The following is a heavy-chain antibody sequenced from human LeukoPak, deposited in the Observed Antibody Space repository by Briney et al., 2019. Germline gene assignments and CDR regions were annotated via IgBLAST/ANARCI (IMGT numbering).Heavy chain of an antibody. CDR2: IYWDDDK. CDR3: AQNPDCNWKAHFDY. D-gene: IGHD1-20*01. V-gene: IGHV2-5*02. CDR1: GFSLSTSGVG. J-gene: IGHJ4*02. Sequence: SGPTLLKPTQPLTLSCSFSGFSLSTSGVGVCWIRQPPGKALEWLALIYWDDDKRYSPSLKSRLAITKDLYKNQVVLTMTGMDPVDIARYYCAQNPDCNWKAHFDYWGQGALVTVSS.